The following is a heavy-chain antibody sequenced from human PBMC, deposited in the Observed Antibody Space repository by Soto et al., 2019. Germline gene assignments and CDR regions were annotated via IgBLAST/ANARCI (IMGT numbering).Heavy chain of an antibody. J-gene: IGHJ4*02. V-gene: IGHV3-15*01. CDR3: TTTFTAGPRPAKFDY. CDR2: IKSKTDGGTT. CDR1: GFTFSNAW. D-gene: IGHD6-13*01. Sequence: GGSLRLSCAASGFTFSNAWMSWVRQAPGKGLEWVGRIKSKTDGGTTDYAAPVKGRFTISRDDSKNTLYLQMNSLKTEDTAVYYCTTTFTAGPRPAKFDYWGQGTLVTVSS.